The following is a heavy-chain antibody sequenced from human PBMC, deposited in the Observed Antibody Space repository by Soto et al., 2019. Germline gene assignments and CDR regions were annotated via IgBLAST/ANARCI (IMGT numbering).Heavy chain of an antibody. D-gene: IGHD6-19*01. V-gene: IGHV4-59*01. Sequence: SETLSLTCTVSGGSISTYYWNWVRQPPGKGLEWIGNIYYTGSTNYNPSLKSRVTISVDTSKNQFSLKLTSVTAADTAVYCCARPSVAVTWGPFDYWGQGTLVTVSS. CDR1: GGSISTYY. CDR3: ARPSVAVTWGPFDY. CDR2: IYYTGST. J-gene: IGHJ4*02.